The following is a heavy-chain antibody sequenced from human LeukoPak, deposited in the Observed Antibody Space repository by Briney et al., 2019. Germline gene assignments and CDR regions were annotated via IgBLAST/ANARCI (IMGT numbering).Heavy chain of an antibody. J-gene: IGHJ4*02. V-gene: IGHV3-7*04. Sequence: PGGSLRLSCAASGFTFSTYWMSWVRQAPGTGLEWVASIKQDGSEKSYVDSMKGRFTISRDNAKNSLYLQMNSLRAEDTAVYYCARGGYQLLWYWGQGTLVTVSS. D-gene: IGHD2-2*01. CDR1: GFTFSTYW. CDR3: ARGGYQLLWY. CDR2: IKQDGSEK.